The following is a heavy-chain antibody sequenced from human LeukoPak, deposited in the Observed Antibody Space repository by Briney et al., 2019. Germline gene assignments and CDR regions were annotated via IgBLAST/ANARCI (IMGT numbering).Heavy chain of an antibody. D-gene: IGHD4-17*01. J-gene: IGHJ4*02. CDR3: ARTDYGDYVNY. Sequence: SETLSLTCAVYGESFSGYYWSWIRQPPGKGLEWIGETNHSGSTNYNPSLKSRVTISVDTSKNQFSLKLSSVTAADTAVYYCARTDYGDYVNYWGQGTLVTVSS. CDR1: GESFSGYY. CDR2: TNHSGST. V-gene: IGHV4-34*01.